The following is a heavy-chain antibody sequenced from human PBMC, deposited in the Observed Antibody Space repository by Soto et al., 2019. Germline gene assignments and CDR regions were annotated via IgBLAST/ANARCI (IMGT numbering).Heavy chain of an antibody. CDR2: IIPIFGTA. V-gene: IGHV1-69*13. CDR3: AAYDSSGYYYPLGFDP. CDR1: RGTFSSYA. Sequence: SVNVSCKASRGTFSSYAISGVRQAPGQGLEWMGGIIPIFGTANYAQKFQGRVTITADESTSTGYMELSSLRSEDTAVYYCAAYDSSGYYYPLGFDPWGQGTVVTV. D-gene: IGHD3-22*01. J-gene: IGHJ5*02.